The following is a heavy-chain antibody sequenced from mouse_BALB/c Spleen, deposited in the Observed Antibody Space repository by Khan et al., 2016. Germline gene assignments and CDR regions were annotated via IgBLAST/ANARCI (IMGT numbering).Heavy chain of an antibody. CDR1: GDSITSGY. V-gene: IGHV3-8*02. J-gene: IGHJ3*01. Sequence: EVQLQESGPSLVKPSQTLSLTCSVTGDSITSGYWNWIRRFPGNKLDFMGYINYSGRTHYNPYLKSRISITRDTSKNQYYLQLNSVTTEDIATYYCARSNRNDVWFAYWGQGTLVTVSA. D-gene: IGHD2-14*01. CDR2: INYSGRT. CDR3: ARSNRNDVWFAY.